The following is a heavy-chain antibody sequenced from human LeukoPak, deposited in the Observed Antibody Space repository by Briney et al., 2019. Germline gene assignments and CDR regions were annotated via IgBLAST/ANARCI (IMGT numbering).Heavy chain of an antibody. J-gene: IGHJ3*02. D-gene: IGHD6-25*01. CDR1: GYTFTSYY. CDR3: ARIQRQEDYSQNAFDI. Sequence: ASVKVSCTASGYTFTSYYIHWVRQAPGQGLEWMGIINPSGGSTSYAQKFQGRVTMTRDTSTSTVYMELSSLRSEDTAVYYCARIQRQEDYSQNAFDIWGQGTMVTVSS. V-gene: IGHV1-46*01. CDR2: INPSGGST.